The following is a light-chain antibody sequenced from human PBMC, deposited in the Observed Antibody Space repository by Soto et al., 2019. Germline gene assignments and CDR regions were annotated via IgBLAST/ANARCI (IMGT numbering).Light chain of an antibody. CDR3: QQYNNWPPIT. Sequence: VMTQSPATLSLTPGERATLSCRASQSINSKLVWYQQKPGQAPRFLIYGASTRATGIPARFSGSGSGTEFTLTISSLQSEDFAVYYCQQYNNWPPITFGQGTRLEIK. J-gene: IGKJ5*01. CDR1: QSINSK. V-gene: IGKV3-15*01. CDR2: GAS.